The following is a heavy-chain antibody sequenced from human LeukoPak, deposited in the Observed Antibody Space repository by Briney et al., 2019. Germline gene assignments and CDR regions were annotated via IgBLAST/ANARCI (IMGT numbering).Heavy chain of an antibody. CDR1: GYTFTSYG. CDR3: ARVEGSRYCSSTSCYTPYYYYYMDV. Sequence: GASVKVSCKASGYTFTSYGISWVRQAPGQGLEWMGWISAYNGNTNYAQKLQGRVTMTTDTSTSTAYMELRSLRSDDTAVYYCARVEGSRYCSSTSCYTPYYYYYMDVWGKGTTVTVSS. J-gene: IGHJ6*03. D-gene: IGHD2-2*02. CDR2: ISAYNGNT. V-gene: IGHV1-18*01.